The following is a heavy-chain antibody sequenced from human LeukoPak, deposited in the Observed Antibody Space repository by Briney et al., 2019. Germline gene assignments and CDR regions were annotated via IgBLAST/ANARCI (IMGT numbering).Heavy chain of an antibody. Sequence: GGSLRLSCAASGFTFSSYAMSWVRQAPGKGLEWVSAISGSGGSTYYADSVKGRFTISRDNSKNTLYLQMNSLRAGDTAVYYCAKVMTYYDILTGFSYGMDVWGQGTTVTVSS. D-gene: IGHD3-9*01. CDR3: AKVMTYYDILTGFSYGMDV. V-gene: IGHV3-23*01. CDR2: ISGSGGST. J-gene: IGHJ6*02. CDR1: GFTFSSYA.